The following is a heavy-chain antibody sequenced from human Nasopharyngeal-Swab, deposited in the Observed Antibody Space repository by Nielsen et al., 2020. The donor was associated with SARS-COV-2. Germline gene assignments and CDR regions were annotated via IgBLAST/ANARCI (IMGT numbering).Heavy chain of an antibody. CDR1: GFTFRDDW. CDR2: IKQDGSEK. D-gene: IGHD3-10*01. Sequence: GGSLRLSCVASGFTFRDDWRSWVRKAPAKGLEWVASIKQDGSEKNYVDSVKGRFTISRDNAKNSLFLQMDSLRTEDTAFYYCARVGGRTSPMGSWGQGTLVTVSS. J-gene: IGHJ4*02. V-gene: IGHV3-7*01. CDR3: ARVGGRTSPMGS.